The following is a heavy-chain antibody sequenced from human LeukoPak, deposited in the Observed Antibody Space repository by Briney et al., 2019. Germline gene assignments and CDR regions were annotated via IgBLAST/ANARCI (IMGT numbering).Heavy chain of an antibody. Sequence: SETLSLTCAVYGGSFSGYYWSWIRQPPGKGLEWIGYIYYSGSTYYNPSLKSRVTISVDTSKNQFSLKLSSVTAADTAVYYCAREGLLRYFDWLSGYFDYWGQGTLVTVSS. D-gene: IGHD3-9*01. CDR2: IYYSGST. V-gene: IGHV4-30-4*08. CDR1: GGSFSGYY. CDR3: AREGLLRYFDWLSGYFDY. J-gene: IGHJ4*02.